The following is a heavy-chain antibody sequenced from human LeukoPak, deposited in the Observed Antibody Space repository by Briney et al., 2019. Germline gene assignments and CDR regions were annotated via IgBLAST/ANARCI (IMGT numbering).Heavy chain of an antibody. CDR3: ARRGTYGDYVDY. D-gene: IGHD4-17*01. J-gene: IGHJ4*02. CDR2: IYYSGST. Sequence: SQTLSLTXTVSGGSISGDIYYWSWIRQPPGKGLEWIGYIYYSGSTYYNPSLKSRVTISVDTSTNHFSLKLTSVTAADTAVYYCARRGTYGDYVDYWGQGTLVTVSS. CDR1: GGSISGDIYY. V-gene: IGHV4-30-4*08.